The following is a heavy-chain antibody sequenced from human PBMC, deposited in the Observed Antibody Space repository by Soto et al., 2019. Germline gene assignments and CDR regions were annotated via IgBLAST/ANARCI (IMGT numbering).Heavy chain of an antibody. J-gene: IGHJ4*02. Sequence: SETLSLTCTVSGGSISSYYWSWIRQPPGKGLEWIGYIYYSGSTNYNPSLKSRVTISVDTSKNQFSLKLSSVTAADTAVYYCARAFNYYDSSGLDYWGQGTLVTVSS. V-gene: IGHV4-59*01. CDR3: ARAFNYYDSSGLDY. CDR1: GGSISSYY. CDR2: IYYSGST. D-gene: IGHD3-22*01.